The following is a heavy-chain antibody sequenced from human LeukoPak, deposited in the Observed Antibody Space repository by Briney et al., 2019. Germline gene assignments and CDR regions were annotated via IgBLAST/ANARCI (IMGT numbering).Heavy chain of an antibody. Sequence: PGGSLRLSCAASGLTSSSYWMHWVRQVPGKGLVWVSRISGDGTARNYADSVEGRFTISRDDAKNTVDLQINSLRGEDTAVYYCVRGRGSYGWFDPWGQGTLVTVSS. V-gene: IGHV3-74*01. CDR3: VRGRGSYGWFDP. D-gene: IGHD3-10*01. J-gene: IGHJ5*02. CDR2: ISGDGTAR. CDR1: GLTSSSYW.